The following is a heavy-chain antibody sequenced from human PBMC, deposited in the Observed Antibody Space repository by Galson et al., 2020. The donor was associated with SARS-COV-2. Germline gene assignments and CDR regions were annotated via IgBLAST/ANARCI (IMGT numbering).Heavy chain of an antibody. CDR1: GGSITSTTDY. CDR3: ARDPGGLYFDY. J-gene: IGHJ4*02. CDR2: IYYSGIT. Sequence: SETLSLTCTVSGGSITSTTDYWGWIRQPPGKGLEWIGSIYYSGITYYTPSLKGRITMSVDTSKNQFSLKLTSVTAADTAVYYCARDPGGLYFDYWGQGTLVTVSS. V-gene: IGHV4-39*07. D-gene: IGHD6-25*01.